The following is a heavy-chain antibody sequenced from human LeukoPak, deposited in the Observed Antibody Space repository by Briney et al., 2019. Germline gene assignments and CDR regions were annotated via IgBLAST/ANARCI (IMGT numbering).Heavy chain of an antibody. D-gene: IGHD1-7*01. CDR2: ISGSGGST. CDR1: GFTFSSYG. J-gene: IGHJ5*02. V-gene: IGHV3-23*01. CDR3: ARRPGGDNWNYASFLHP. Sequence: GGSLRLSCAASGFTFSSYGMSWVRQAPGKGLEWVSAISGSGGSTYYADSVKGRFTISRDNSKNTLYLQMNSLRAEDTAVYYCARRPGGDNWNYASFLHPWGQGTLVTVSS.